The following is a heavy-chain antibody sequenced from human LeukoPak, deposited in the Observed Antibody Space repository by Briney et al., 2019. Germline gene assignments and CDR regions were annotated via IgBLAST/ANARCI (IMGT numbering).Heavy chain of an antibody. Sequence: GGSLRLSCAASGFAVSNNYMSWVRQAPGKGLEWVSRISGVGSTSYAASVKGRFTISRDNARSTLYLLMDSLRAEDTAVYYCARSGYYYDSSGFSSWGQGTLVTVSS. CDR1: GFAVSNNY. D-gene: IGHD3-22*01. V-gene: IGHV3-66*01. J-gene: IGHJ5*02. CDR3: ARSGYYYDSSGFSS. CDR2: ISGVGST.